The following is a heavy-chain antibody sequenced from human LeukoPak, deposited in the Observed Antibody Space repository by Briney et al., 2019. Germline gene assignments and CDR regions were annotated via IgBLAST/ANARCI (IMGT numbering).Heavy chain of an antibody. CDR3: ARSVGYSSIAAPDY. V-gene: IGHV4-59*01. D-gene: IGHD6-6*01. CDR1: GGSISSYY. J-gene: IGHJ4*02. Sequence: SETLSLTCTVSGGSISSYYWSWIRQPPGKGLEWIGYIYYSGSTNYNPSLKSRVTISVDTSKNQFSLKLSSVTAADTAVYYCARSVGYSSIAAPDYWGQGTLVTVSS. CDR2: IYYSGST.